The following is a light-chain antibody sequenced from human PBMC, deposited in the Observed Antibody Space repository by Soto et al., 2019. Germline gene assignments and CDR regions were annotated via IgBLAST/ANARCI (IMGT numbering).Light chain of an antibody. V-gene: IGLV2-14*01. Sequence: QSALTQPACVSGSPGQAITISCTGTSSDVGGYNYVSWYQQHPGKAPKLVISQVSNRPSGVSNRFSGSKSGNTASLTISGLQAEDEADYYCTSYTSSTTWVFGGGTKLTVL. CDR1: SSDVGGYNY. CDR3: TSYTSSTTWV. J-gene: IGLJ3*02. CDR2: QVS.